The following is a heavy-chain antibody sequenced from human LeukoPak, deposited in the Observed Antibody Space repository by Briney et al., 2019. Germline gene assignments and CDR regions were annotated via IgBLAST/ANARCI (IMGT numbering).Heavy chain of an antibody. Sequence: GGSLRLSCAASGFTFSSYAMSWVRQAPGKGLEWVSVISNSGSSTYYVHSVKGRFTISRDNSKDTLYLQMNSLRAKDTAVYYCAKAKAGYSFDYWGQGTLVTVSS. CDR2: ISNSGSST. V-gene: IGHV3-23*01. J-gene: IGHJ4*02. CDR3: AKAKAGYSFDY. D-gene: IGHD1-1*01. CDR1: GFTFSSYA.